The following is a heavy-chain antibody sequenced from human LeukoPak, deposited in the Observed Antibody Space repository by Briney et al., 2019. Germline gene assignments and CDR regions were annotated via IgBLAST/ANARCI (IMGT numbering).Heavy chain of an antibody. CDR3: VRDNRSYNFDY. V-gene: IGHV3-74*01. J-gene: IGHJ4*02. CDR2: IKSDGSST. D-gene: IGHD1-26*01. Sequence: GGSLRLSYAASGFTFSRYWMHWVRQAPGKGLVWVSCIKSDGSSTSIADSAKGRFTISRDNAKNTVYLQMNSLRAEDTAVYYCVRDNRSYNFDYWGQGTLVTVSS. CDR1: GFTFSRYW.